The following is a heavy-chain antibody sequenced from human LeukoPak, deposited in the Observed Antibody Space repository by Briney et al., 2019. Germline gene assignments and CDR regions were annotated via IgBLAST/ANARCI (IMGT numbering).Heavy chain of an antibody. V-gene: IGHV1-8*03. Sequence: ASVKLSCKASGYTFTSYDINWVRQATGRGLEWMGWMNPNSGNTGYAQKFQGRVTITRNTSISTAYMELSSLRSEDTAVYYCARRGLAISWFDPWGQGTLVTVSS. CDR3: ARRGLAISWFDP. CDR2: MNPNSGNT. J-gene: IGHJ5*02. CDR1: GYTFTSYD. D-gene: IGHD2-21*01.